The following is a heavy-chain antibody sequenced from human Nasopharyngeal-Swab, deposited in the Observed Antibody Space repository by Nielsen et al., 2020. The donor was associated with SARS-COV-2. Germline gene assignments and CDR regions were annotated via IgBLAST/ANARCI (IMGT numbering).Heavy chain of an antibody. Sequence: VRQAPGKGLEWVSSISSSSSYIYYADSVKGRFTISRDNAKNSLYLQMNSLRSEDTAVYYCARVRYGGKTEDYWGQGTLVTVSS. J-gene: IGHJ4*02. CDR3: ARVRYGGKTEDY. V-gene: IGHV3-21*04. CDR2: ISSSSSYI. D-gene: IGHD4-23*01.